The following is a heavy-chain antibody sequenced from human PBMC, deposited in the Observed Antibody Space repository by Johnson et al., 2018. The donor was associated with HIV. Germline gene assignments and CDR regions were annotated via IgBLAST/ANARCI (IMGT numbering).Heavy chain of an antibody. CDR3: ARMTTTVSHHDGFDI. D-gene: IGHD4-17*01. V-gene: IGHV3-66*01. J-gene: IGHJ3*02. CDR1: GFTVSSNY. CDR2: IYSGDST. Sequence: VQLVESGGGLVQPGGSLRLSCAASGFTVSSNYMSWVRQAPGKGLEWVSVIYSGDSTYYADSVKGRLPISRDNSKNTLYLQMNRLRAEDTAVYYCARMTTTVSHHDGFDIWGQGTMVTVSS.